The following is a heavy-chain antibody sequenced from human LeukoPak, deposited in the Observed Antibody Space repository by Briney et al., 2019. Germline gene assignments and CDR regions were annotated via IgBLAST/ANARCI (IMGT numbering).Heavy chain of an antibody. CDR2: ISYDGSNK. V-gene: IGHV3-30-3*01. CDR3: AREVFLWELTAIDY. CDR1: GFTFSSYA. D-gene: IGHD1-26*01. Sequence: GGSLRLSCAASGFTFSSYAMHWVRQAPGKGLEWVAVISYDGSNKYYADSVKGRFTISRDNSKNTLYLQMNSLRAEDTAVYYCAREVFLWELTAIDYWGQGTLVTVSS. J-gene: IGHJ4*02.